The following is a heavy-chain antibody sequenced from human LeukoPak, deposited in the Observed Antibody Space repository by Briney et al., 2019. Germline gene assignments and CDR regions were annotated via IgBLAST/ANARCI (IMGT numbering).Heavy chain of an antibody. CDR2: ISSSSSYI. Sequence: PGGSLRLSCAASGFTFSSYSMNWVRQAPGKGLEWVSSISSSSSYIYYADSVKGRFTISRDNAKNSLYLQMNSLRAEDTAVYYCARVAVGATTSDYWGQGTLVTVSS. V-gene: IGHV3-21*01. CDR3: ARVAVGATTSDY. J-gene: IGHJ4*02. CDR1: GFTFSSYS. D-gene: IGHD1-26*01.